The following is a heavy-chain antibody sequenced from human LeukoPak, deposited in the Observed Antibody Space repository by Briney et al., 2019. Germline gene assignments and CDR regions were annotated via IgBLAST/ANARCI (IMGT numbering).Heavy chain of an antibody. CDR3: ASGQYSVSWDGRGVRYYYMDV. CDR1: GDSINNYY. D-gene: IGHD3-10*01. Sequence: SETLSLTCTVSGDSINNYYWSWIRQPPGKGLEWIGYISYSGSTNYNPSLKSRVTISVDTSKNQFSLKLTSVTAADTAVYSCASGQYSVSWDGRGVRYYYMDVWGQGTTVTVSS. CDR2: ISYSGST. J-gene: IGHJ6*03. V-gene: IGHV4-59*01.